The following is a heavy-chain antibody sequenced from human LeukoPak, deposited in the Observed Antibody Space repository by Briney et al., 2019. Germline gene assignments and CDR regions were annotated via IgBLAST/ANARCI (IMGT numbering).Heavy chain of an antibody. D-gene: IGHD2-2*01. CDR3: AKDRLYCSSTSCYARTYYFDY. J-gene: IGHJ4*02. V-gene: IGHV3-23*01. CDR2: ISGSDGGT. Sequence: GGSLRLSCAASGFTFSSYAMSWVRQAPGKGLEWVSGISGSDGGTYYADSVKGRFTISRDNSKNTLYLQMNSLRAEDTAVYYCAKDRLYCSSTSCYARTYYFDYWGQGTLVTVSS. CDR1: GFTFSSYA.